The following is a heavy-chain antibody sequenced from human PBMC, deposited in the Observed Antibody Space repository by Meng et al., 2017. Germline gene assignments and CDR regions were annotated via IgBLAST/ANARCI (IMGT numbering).Heavy chain of an antibody. CDR2: INPNSGGT. V-gene: IGHV1-2*02. D-gene: IGHD1-26*01. CDR1: GYTFTGYY. J-gene: IGHJ3*02. CDR3: ARVQRGSYAFDI. Sequence: GLLGRSGAEVTKPGASVKSSCKASGYTFTGYYMHWVRQAPGQGLEWMGWINPNSGGTNYAQKFQGRVTMTRDTSISTAYMELSRLRSDDTAVYYGARVQRGSYAFDIWGQGTMVTVSS.